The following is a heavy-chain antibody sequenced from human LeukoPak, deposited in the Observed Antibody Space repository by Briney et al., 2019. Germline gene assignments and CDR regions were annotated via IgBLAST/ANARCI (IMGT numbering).Heavy chain of an antibody. Sequence: PSETLSLTCAVSGGSISSGGYSWSWIRQPPGKGLEWIGYIYYSGSTYYNPSLKSRVTISVDTSKNQFSLKLSSVTAADTAVYYCARNRHRRWLRNGDFDYWGQGTLVTVSS. CDR2: IYYSGST. J-gene: IGHJ4*02. CDR3: ARNRHRRWLRNGDFDY. CDR1: GGSISSGGYS. D-gene: IGHD5-24*01. V-gene: IGHV4-30-4*07.